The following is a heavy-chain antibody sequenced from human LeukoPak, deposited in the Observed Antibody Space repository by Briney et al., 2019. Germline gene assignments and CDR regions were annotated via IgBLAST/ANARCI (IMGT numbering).Heavy chain of an antibody. V-gene: IGHV4-59*08. CDR1: GGSTSRYY. D-gene: IGHD5-12*01. CDR2: IYYSGST. Sequence: ETLSLTCTVSGGSTSRYYWNWIRQPPGKGLEWIGFIYYSGSTDYNPSLNGRVSISLDTSKNQFSLKLSSVTAADTAVYYCARGAMGGYSLDYWGQGTLVTVSS. J-gene: IGHJ4*02. CDR3: ARGAMGGYSLDY.